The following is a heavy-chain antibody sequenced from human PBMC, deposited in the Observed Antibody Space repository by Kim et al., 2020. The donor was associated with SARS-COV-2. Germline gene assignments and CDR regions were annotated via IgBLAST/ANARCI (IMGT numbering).Heavy chain of an antibody. V-gene: IGHV3-23*01. CDR3: AKKLPGSRPFDY. Sequence: YADADKGRFTISRDNSENTLYLQMNSRRVEDTALYYCAKKLPGSRPFDYWGQGTLVTVSS. J-gene: IGHJ4*02. D-gene: IGHD1-1*01.